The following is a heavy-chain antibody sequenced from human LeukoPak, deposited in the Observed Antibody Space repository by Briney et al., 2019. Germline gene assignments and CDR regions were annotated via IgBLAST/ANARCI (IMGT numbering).Heavy chain of an antibody. CDR1: GGSISSGNYY. CDR2: MYYSGST. J-gene: IGHJ4*02. CDR3: ARPHNWNYPYYFDY. Sequence: PSETLSLTCTVSGGSISSGNYYWGWVRQPPGKGLEWIGSMYYSGSTYYNPSRKSRVTISVDTSKNQFSLKLRSVTAADTAVYYCARPHNWNYPYYFDYWGQGTLVTVSS. D-gene: IGHD1-7*01. V-gene: IGHV4-39*01.